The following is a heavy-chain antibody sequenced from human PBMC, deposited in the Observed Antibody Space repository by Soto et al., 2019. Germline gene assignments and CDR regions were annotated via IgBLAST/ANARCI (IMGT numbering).Heavy chain of an antibody. V-gene: IGHV4-39*01. J-gene: IGHJ6*03. Sequence: QLQLQESGPGLVKPSETLSLTCTVSGGSISSSSYYWGWIRQPPGKGLEWIGSIYYSGSTYYNPSLKSRVNISVDTSKNQFSLKLSSVTAADTAVYYCARHYCSGGSCYYYYYYMDVWGKGTTVTVSS. D-gene: IGHD2-15*01. CDR2: IYYSGST. CDR1: GGSISSSSYY. CDR3: ARHYCSGGSCYYYYYYMDV.